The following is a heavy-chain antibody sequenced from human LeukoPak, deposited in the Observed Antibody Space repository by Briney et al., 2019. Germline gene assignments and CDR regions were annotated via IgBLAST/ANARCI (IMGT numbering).Heavy chain of an antibody. D-gene: IGHD2/OR15-2a*01. V-gene: IGHV4-59*02. CDR3: ARDLSVNAFDI. Sequence: PSETLSLTCTVSGASVRSDHWNWIRQPPGKGLEWIAYMHGSGSPNYNPSLASRLTLSVDATENLLSLKLTSVTAADTVVYFCARDLSVNAFDIWGQGTLVTVSS. J-gene: IGHJ3*02. CDR2: MHGSGSP. CDR1: GASVRSDH.